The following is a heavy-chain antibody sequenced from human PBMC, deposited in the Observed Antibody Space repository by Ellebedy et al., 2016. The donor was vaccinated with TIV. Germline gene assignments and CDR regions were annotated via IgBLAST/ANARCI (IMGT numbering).Heavy chain of an antibody. CDR2: IGSGGGSI. V-gene: IGHV3-48*04. D-gene: IGHD7-27*01. CDR3: ARDRPGAFDY. J-gene: IGHJ4*02. Sequence: PGGSLRLSCAASGFTFSSYSMNWVRQAPGKGLEWISYIGSGGGSIYFADSLKGRFTISRDNAKNSLYLQMNSLRAEDTAVYYCARDRPGAFDYWGQGTLVTVSS. CDR1: GFTFSSYS.